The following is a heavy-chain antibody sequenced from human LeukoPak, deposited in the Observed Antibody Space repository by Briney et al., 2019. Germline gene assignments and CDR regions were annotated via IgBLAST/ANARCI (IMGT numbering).Heavy chain of an antibody. CDR1: RGSVSSSSCY. Sequence: PSETLSLTCTVSRGSVSSSSCYWGWIRQPPGKGLEWIGSIYYSGSTYYNPSLKSRVTISVDTSKNQFSLKRSSVTAADTAVYYCARGPTYYYDSSGYCFDYWGQGTLVTVSS. CDR2: IYYSGST. V-gene: IGHV4-39*01. D-gene: IGHD3-22*01. CDR3: ARGPTYYYDSSGYCFDY. J-gene: IGHJ4*02.